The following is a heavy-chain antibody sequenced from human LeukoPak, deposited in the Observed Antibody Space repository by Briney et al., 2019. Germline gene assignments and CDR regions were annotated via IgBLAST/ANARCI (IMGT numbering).Heavy chain of an antibody. CDR3: AREGLGAPTSAGDAFDV. CDR2: LSSNSYYI. V-gene: IGHV3-21*04. D-gene: IGHD3-16*01. J-gene: IGHJ3*01. CDR1: GYSINSGYY. Sequence: ETLSLTCTVSGYSINSGYYWSWIRQPPGKRLEWVSSLSSNSYYIYYADSVKGRFIISRDNAKNSLYLQMNSLRAEDTAVYYCAREGLGAPTSAGDAFDVWGQGTMVTVSS.